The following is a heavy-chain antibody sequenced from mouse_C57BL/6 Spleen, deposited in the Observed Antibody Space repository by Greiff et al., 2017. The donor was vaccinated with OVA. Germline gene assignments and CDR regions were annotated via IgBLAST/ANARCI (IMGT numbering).Heavy chain of an antibody. V-gene: IGHV14-3*01. CDR1: GFNIKNTY. CDR3: ARSTMVTTGGIAY. CDR2: IDPAHGNT. Sequence: EVKLQQSVAELVRPGASVKLSCTASGFNIKNTYMHWVKQRPEQGLEWIGRIDPAHGNTKYAPKFKGKATLTADKSSNTAYLQLSSLTSEDTAIYYCARSTMVTTGGIAYWGQGTLVTVSA. J-gene: IGHJ3*01. D-gene: IGHD2-2*01.